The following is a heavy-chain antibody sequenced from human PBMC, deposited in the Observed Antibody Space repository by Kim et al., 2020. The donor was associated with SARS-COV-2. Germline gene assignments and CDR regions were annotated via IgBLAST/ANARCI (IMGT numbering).Heavy chain of an antibody. CDR2: INHSGST. CDR3: ARAIVVVPAAMWISLDY. CDR1: GGSFSGYY. D-gene: IGHD2-2*01. Sequence: SETLSLTCAVYGGSFSGYYWSWIRQPPGKGLEWIGEINHSGSTNYNPSLKSRVTISVDTSKNQFSLKLSSVTAADTAVYYCARAIVVVPAAMWISLDYWGQGTLVTVSS. J-gene: IGHJ4*02. V-gene: IGHV4-34*01.